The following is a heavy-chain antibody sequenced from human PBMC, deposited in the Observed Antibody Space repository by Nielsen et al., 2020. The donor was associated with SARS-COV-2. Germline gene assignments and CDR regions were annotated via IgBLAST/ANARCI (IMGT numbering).Heavy chain of an antibody. CDR1: GFAFTFSG. CDR2: VSISGVST. V-gene: IGHV3-23*01. CDR3: ARDWSRASDV. J-gene: IGHJ3*01. D-gene: IGHD2-8*02. Sequence: GESLKISCTASGFAFTFSGMTWVRQAPGKGLEWVSSVSISGVSTEYADSVKGRFTISRDNAKSSMSLQMNSLRVEDTAIYYCARDWSRASDVWGQGTVVIVSS.